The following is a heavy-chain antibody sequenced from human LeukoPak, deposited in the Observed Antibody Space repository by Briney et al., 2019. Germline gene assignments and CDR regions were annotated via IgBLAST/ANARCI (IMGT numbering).Heavy chain of an antibody. CDR3: AKDLEQLVRGYFDY. CDR1: GFTFSSYA. D-gene: IGHD6-6*01. CDR2: ISGSGGST. Sequence: PGGSLRLSCAASGFTFSSYAMGWVRQAPGKGLEWVSAISGSGGSTYYADSVKGRFTISRDNSKNTLYLQMNSLRAEDTAVYYCAKDLEQLVRGYFDYWGQGTLVTVSS. J-gene: IGHJ4*02. V-gene: IGHV3-23*01.